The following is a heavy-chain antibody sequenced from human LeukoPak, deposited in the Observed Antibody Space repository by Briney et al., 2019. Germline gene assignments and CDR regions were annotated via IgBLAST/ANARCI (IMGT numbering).Heavy chain of an antibody. CDR3: AGGFTAMVTVVVWFDP. V-gene: IGHV4-34*01. CDR2: INHSGST. CDR1: GGSFSCYY. J-gene: IGHJ5*02. Sequence: SETLSLTCAVYGGSFSCYYWSWIRQPPGKGLEWIGEINHSGSTNYNPSLKSRVTISVDTSKNQFSLKLRSVTAADTAVYYCAGGFTAMVTVVVWFDPWGQGTLVTVSS. D-gene: IGHD5-18*01.